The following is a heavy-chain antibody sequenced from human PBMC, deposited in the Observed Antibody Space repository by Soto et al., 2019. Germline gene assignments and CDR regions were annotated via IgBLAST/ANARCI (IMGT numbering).Heavy chain of an antibody. D-gene: IGHD6-19*01. V-gene: IGHV3-9*01. Sequence: EVQLVESGGGLVQPGRSLRLSCAASGFTFDDYAMHCVRQAPGKGLGWVSGISWNSGSIGYSDSVKGRFTISRDNAKNTLYLQMNSLRAEDTALYYCAKDRGLVLSFYFEHWGPGTLVTVSS. CDR3: AKDRGLVLSFYFEH. CDR1: GFTFDDYA. CDR2: ISWNSGSI. J-gene: IGHJ4*02.